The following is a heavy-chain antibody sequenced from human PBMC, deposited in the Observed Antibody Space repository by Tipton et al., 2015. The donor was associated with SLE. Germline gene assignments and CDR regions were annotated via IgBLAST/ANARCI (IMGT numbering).Heavy chain of an antibody. J-gene: IGHJ4*02. CDR1: GFTFSSYS. D-gene: IGHD5-12*01. CDR3: ARDPIVATTLDY. CDR2: ISSSSSYI. V-gene: IGHV3-21*01. Sequence: SLRLSCAASGFTFSSYSMNWVRQAPGKGLEWVSSISSSSSYIYYADSVKGRFTISRDNAKNSLYLQMNSLRAEDTAVYYCARDPIVATTLDYWGQGTLVTVSS.